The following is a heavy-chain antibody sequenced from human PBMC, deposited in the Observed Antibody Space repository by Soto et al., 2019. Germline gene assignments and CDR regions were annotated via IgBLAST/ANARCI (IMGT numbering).Heavy chain of an antibody. V-gene: IGHV4-4*02. CDR2: IFHTGSV. J-gene: IGHJ5*02. D-gene: IGHD2-8*01. CDR1: GGSIISPNC. CDR3: AREQICNVVKCSNWFDP. Sequence: PSETLSPTCGVSGGSIISPNCLILSRQFPGKVLEWIGEIFHTGSVNYNPSLKSRVTLSLDKSQNRFSLKLTSVTAADTAVYFCAREQICNVVKCSNWFDPWGQGTLVTVSS.